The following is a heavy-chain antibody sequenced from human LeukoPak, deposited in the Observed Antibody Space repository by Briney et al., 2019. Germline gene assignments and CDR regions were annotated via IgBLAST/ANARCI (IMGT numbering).Heavy chain of an antibody. CDR1: GYTFTSYG. D-gene: IGHD3-10*01. CDR3: ARAGGDYYGSGSYYNPLDNWFDP. Sequence: ASVKVSCKASGYTFTSYGISWVRQAPGQGLEWMGWISAYNGNTNYAQKLQGRVTITTDTSTSTAYMELRSLRSDDTAVYYCARAGGDYYGSGSYYNPLDNWFDPWGQGTLVTVSS. CDR2: ISAYNGNT. J-gene: IGHJ5*02. V-gene: IGHV1-18*04.